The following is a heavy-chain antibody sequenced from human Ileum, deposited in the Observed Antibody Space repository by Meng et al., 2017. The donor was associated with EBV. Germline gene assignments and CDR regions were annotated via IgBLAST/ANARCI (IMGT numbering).Heavy chain of an antibody. Sequence: LQESGPGLVNPSQTLSLPCAVSGPSISSGDHYWSWIRQPPGKGLEWIGYIYYSGSTYYNPSLNSRVTMSVDTSKNQFSLKLSSVTAADTAVYYCARDSSVTSKRGFDFWGQGTLVTVSS. V-gene: IGHV4-30-4*01. CDR2: IYYSGST. CDR3: ARDSSVTSKRGFDF. CDR1: GPSISSGDHY. D-gene: IGHD2-21*02. J-gene: IGHJ4*02.